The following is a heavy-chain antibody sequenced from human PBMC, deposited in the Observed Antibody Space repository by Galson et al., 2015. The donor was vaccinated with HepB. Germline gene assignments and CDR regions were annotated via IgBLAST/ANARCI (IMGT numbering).Heavy chain of an antibody. Sequence: LRLSCAASGFTFWVYTMNWVRQAPGKGLEWVSAIRGSGSGTYYADSVKGRFTISRDDSKNTMFMQLNSLRAEDTAIYYCAKDSGLGGENYWGQGILVTVSS. CDR3: AKDSGLGGENY. J-gene: IGHJ4*02. CDR1: GFTFWVYT. CDR2: IRGSGSGT. V-gene: IGHV3-23*01. D-gene: IGHD3-16*01.